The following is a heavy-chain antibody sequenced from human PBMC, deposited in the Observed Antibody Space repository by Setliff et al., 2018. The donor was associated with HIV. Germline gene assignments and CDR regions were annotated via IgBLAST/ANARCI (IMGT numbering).Heavy chain of an antibody. CDR2: IYTSGRT. Sequence: SETLSLTCTVSGGSISSYYWSRIRQPAGKGLEWIGSIYTSGRTNYNPSLKSRGTMSVDTSKNQFSLKLSSVTAADTAVYYCARHLLRGYIYIVFDYWGQGTLVTVSS. J-gene: IGHJ4*02. V-gene: IGHV4-4*07. CDR3: ARHLLRGYIYIVFDY. CDR1: GGSISSYY. D-gene: IGHD5-18*01.